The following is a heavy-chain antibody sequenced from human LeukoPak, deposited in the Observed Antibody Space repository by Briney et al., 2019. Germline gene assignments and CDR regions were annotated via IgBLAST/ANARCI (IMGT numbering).Heavy chain of an antibody. Sequence: PGRSLRLSCAASGFTFSSYSMNWVRQAPGKGLEWVSYISSSSSTIYYADSVKGRFTISRDNAKNSLYLQMNSLRAEDTAVYYCACSQSPLTAMVDYWGQGTLVTVSS. CDR2: ISSSSSTI. CDR1: GFTFSSYS. CDR3: ACSQSPLTAMVDY. J-gene: IGHJ4*02. D-gene: IGHD5-18*01. V-gene: IGHV3-48*01.